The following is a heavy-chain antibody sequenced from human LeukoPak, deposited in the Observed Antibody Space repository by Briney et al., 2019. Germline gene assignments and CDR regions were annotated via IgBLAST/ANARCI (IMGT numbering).Heavy chain of an antibody. V-gene: IGHV1-2*02. Sequence: ASVKVSCKASGYTFTGYYMHWVRQAPGQGPEWMGWINPNSGGTNYAQKFQGRVTMTRDTSISTAYMELSRLRSDDTAVYYCARVQYQLLFGWFDPWGQGTLVSVSS. D-gene: IGHD2-2*01. CDR1: GYTFTGYY. CDR3: ARVQYQLLFGWFDP. CDR2: INPNSGGT. J-gene: IGHJ5*02.